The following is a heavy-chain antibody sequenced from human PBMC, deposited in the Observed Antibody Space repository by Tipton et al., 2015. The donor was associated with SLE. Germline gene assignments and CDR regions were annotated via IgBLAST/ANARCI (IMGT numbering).Heavy chain of an antibody. J-gene: IGHJ4*02. CDR1: GGSISSGGYS. V-gene: IGHV4-30-2*01. D-gene: IGHD1-26*01. CDR2: IYHSGST. Sequence: LRLSCAVSGGSISSGGYSWSWIRQPPGKGLEWIGYIYHSGSTYYNPSLKSRVTISVDRSKNQFSLKLSSVTAADTAVYYCARKKGAIAAFDYWGQGTPVTVSS. CDR3: ARKKGAIAAFDY.